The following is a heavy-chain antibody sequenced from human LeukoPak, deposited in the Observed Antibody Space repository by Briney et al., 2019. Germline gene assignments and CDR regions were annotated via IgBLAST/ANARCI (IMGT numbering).Heavy chain of an antibody. CDR1: GGSISNYY. D-gene: IGHD2-21*01. V-gene: IGHV4-59*08. J-gene: IGHJ6*02. CDR2: ISYSGST. Sequence: PSETLSLTCTVSGGSISNYYWTWIRQPPGKGLEWIGYISYSGSTNYNPFLKSRVTIFLDTSKNQFSLRLSSLTAADTAVYYCARDSYYYGLDVWGQGTTVAVSS. CDR3: ARDSYYYGLDV.